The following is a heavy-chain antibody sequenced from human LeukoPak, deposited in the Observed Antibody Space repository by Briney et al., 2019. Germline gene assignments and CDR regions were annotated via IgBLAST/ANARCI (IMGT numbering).Heavy chain of an antibody. J-gene: IGHJ4*02. CDR3: AKDARKWELKGSY. CDR2: ISSSSSTI. CDR1: GFTFDNYG. Sequence: GGSLRLSCAASGFTFDNYGMNWVRQAPGKGLEWVSYISSSSSTIYYADSVKGRFTISRDNAKNSLYLQMNSLRAEDTAVYYCAKDARKWELKGSYWGQGTLVTVSS. D-gene: IGHD1-26*01. V-gene: IGHV3-48*04.